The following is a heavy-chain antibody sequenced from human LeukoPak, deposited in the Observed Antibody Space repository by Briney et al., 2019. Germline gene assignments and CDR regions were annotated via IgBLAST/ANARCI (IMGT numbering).Heavy chain of an antibody. CDR1: GGSISSYY. CDR2: IYTSGSP. CDR3: ARSPQYSSGWSRGYWYFDL. V-gene: IGHV4-4*07. D-gene: IGHD6-19*01. Sequence: SETLSLTCTVSGGSISSYYWSWIRQPAGKGLEWIGRIYTSGSPNYNPSLKSRVTISVDTSKNQFSLKLSSVTAADTAVYYCARSPQYSSGWSRGYWYFDLWGQGTLVTVSS. J-gene: IGHJ2*01.